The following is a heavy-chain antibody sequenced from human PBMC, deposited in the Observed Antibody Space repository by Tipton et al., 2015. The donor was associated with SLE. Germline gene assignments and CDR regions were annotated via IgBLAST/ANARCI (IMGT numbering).Heavy chain of an antibody. CDR2: ISSSSSYI. V-gene: IGHV3-21*01. J-gene: IGHJ4*02. CDR1: GGSISSHY. Sequence: LSLTCTVSGGSISSHYWGWIRQPPGKGLEWVSSISSSSSYIYYADSVKGRFTISRDNAKNSLYLQMNSLRAEDTAVYYCAKDRDMIVVVTYYFDYWGQGTLVTVSS. D-gene: IGHD3-22*01. CDR3: AKDRDMIVVVTYYFDY.